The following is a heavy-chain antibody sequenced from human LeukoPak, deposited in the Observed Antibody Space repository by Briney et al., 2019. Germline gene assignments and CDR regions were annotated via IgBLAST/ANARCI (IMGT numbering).Heavy chain of an antibody. CDR3: ARGWDYDSGGRPTAYVY. V-gene: IGHV1-69*13. CDR1: GGTFINYA. Sequence: SVKVSCKASGGTFINYAINWVRQAPGPGLEWMGGIIPLFGTANYAQKFQGRVTITADESTSTVYMELNSLKSEDTAVYYCARGWDYDSGGRPTAYVYWGQGTLVTVSS. CDR2: IIPLFGTA. J-gene: IGHJ4*02. D-gene: IGHD3-22*01.